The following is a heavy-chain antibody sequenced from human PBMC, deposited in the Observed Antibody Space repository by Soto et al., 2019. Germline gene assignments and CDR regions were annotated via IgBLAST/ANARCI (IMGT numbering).Heavy chain of an antibody. CDR3: TTSGWSWPDSFDF. CDR2: ATPYGRS. Sequence: QVQLQQWGAGLLKPSETLSLTRAVYGVSFNSYFWNWVRQPPGKGLEWIGEATPYGRSNYNPSLTSRVTILKDTFKSQFSLEVRSLTDADTAVYYCTTSGWSWPDSFDFWGQGAMVTGSS. CDR1: GVSFNSYF. D-gene: IGHD1-26*01. J-gene: IGHJ3*01. V-gene: IGHV4-34*02.